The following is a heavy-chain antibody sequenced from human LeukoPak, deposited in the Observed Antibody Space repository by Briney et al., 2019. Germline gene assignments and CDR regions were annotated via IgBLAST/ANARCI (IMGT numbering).Heavy chain of an antibody. J-gene: IGHJ4*02. CDR3: AREGGPYRPLDY. Sequence: SGTLSLTCDVSGGSISATSWWTWVRQPPGGGLEWIGEVHLSGRTHYNPSLESRVTMSVDMSENHISLRLTSVTAADTAVYYCAREGGPYRPLDYSGQGTLVTVSS. V-gene: IGHV4-4*02. CDR1: GGSISATSW. CDR2: VHLSGRT.